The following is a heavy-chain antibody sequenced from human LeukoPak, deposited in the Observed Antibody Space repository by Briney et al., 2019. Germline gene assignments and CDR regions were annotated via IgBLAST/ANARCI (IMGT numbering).Heavy chain of an antibody. Sequence: SETLSLTCTVSGGSISSGGYYWTWFRQPPGKGLEWFGYIYYSGSTYYNPSLKSRVTISVDTSKNQFSLKLSSVTAADTAVYYCARAYQLPRSFDIWGQGTMVTVSS. J-gene: IGHJ3*02. CDR3: ARAYQLPRSFDI. CDR2: IYYSGST. CDR1: GGSISSGGYY. V-gene: IGHV4-31*03. D-gene: IGHD2-2*01.